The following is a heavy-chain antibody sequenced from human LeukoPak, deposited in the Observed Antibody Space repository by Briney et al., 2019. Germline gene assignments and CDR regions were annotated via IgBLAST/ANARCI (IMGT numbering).Heavy chain of an antibody. CDR2: FDPEDGET. J-gene: IGHJ6*03. CDR1: AYTLTELS. V-gene: IGHV1-24*01. D-gene: IGHD1-26*01. CDR3: ARALVGATTLHYYYYMDV. Sequence: ASVKVSCKVSAYTLTELSMHWVRQAPGKGLEWMGGFDPEDGETIYAQKFQGRVTMTEDTSTDTAYMELSSLRSEDTAVYYCARALVGATTLHYYYYMDVWGKGTTVTVSS.